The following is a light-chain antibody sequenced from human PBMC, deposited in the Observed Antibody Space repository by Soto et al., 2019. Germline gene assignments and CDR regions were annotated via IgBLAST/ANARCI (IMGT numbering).Light chain of an antibody. CDR2: DAS. CDR3: QQYTNTNNPWM. J-gene: IGKJ1*01. CDR1: QSVSTR. V-gene: IGKV1-5*02. Sequence: DIQMTQSPSSLSASLGDRVTIIWRASQSVSTRLAWYQQKPGKAPKVLVYDASSWAGGVPSRFTGSGSGKEFTLIISGLQPDDSATYYCQQYTNTNNPWMFGQGTKVDIK.